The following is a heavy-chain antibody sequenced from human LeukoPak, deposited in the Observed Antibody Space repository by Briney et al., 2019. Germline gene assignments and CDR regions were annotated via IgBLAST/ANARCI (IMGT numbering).Heavy chain of an antibody. D-gene: IGHD4-23*01. CDR3: ASGLGWATGYDY. CDR2: IYSGGTT. Sequence: PGGSPRLSCAASGFTFSSYAMSWVRQAPGKGLEWVSVIYSGGTTYYADSVKGRFTISRDNSKNTLYLQMNSLRAEDTAVYYCASGLGWATGYDYWGQGTLVTVSS. J-gene: IGHJ4*02. V-gene: IGHV3-53*01. CDR1: GFTFSSYA.